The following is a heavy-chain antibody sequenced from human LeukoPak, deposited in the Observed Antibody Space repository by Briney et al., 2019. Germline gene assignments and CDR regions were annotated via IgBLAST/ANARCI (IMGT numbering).Heavy chain of an antibody. CDR2: ITATSSST. CDR1: GFTFSSYA. D-gene: IGHD3-9*01. Sequence: PGGSLRLSCAASGFTFSSYAMSWVRQAPGKGLEWVSAITATSSSTYDADSVKGRFTISRDNSKNTLYLQMNSLRAEDTAVYYCAKERVDWRYFDYWGQGTLVTVSS. CDR3: AKERVDWRYFDY. J-gene: IGHJ4*02. V-gene: IGHV3-23*01.